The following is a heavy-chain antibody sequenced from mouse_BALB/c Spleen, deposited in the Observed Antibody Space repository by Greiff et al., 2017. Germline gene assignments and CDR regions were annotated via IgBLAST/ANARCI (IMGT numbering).Heavy chain of an antibody. CDR2: IWAGGST. V-gene: IGHV2-9*02. D-gene: IGHD2-3*01. CDR3: ASSDGYYGAY. J-gene: IGHJ3*01. CDR1: GFSLTSYG. Sequence: QVQLQQSGPGLVAPSQSLSITCTVSGFSLTSYGVHWVRQPPGKGLEWLGVIWAGGSTNYNSALMSRLSISKDNSKSQVFLKMNSLQTDDTAMYYCASSDGYYGAYWGQGTLVTVSA.